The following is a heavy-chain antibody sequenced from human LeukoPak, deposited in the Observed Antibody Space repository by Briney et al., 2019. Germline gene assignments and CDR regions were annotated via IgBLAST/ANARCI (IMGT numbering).Heavy chain of an antibody. CDR2: ISSLSGTI. J-gene: IGHJ5*02. D-gene: IGHD1-26*01. CDR1: GFTFSSYE. CDR3: AKDYEPLVGVHRWGDWFDP. Sequence: GGSLRLSCAASGFTFSSYEMNWVRQAPGEGLEWVSYISSLSGTIYYADSVKGRFTISRDNSKNTLYLQMNSLRAEDTAVYYCAKDYEPLVGVHRWGDWFDPWGQGTLVTVSS. V-gene: IGHV3-48*03.